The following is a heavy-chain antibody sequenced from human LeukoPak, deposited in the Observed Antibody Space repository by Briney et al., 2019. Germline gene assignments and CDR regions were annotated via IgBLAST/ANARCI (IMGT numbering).Heavy chain of an antibody. D-gene: IGHD2-2*01. V-gene: IGHV3-66*02. Sequence: PGGSLRLSCAASGFTFTDYYMSWIRQAPGKGLEWVSLIYSGDSTYYADSAKGRFTISRDTSKNTVYLQMNSLRAEDTAVYYCARLVVPAAYFDYWGQGTLVTVSS. CDR2: IYSGDST. J-gene: IGHJ4*02. CDR3: ARLVVPAAYFDY. CDR1: GFTFTDYY.